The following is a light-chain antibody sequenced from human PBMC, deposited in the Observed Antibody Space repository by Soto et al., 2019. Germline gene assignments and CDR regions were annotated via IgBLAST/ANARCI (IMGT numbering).Light chain of an antibody. CDR2: KAS. CDR1: QDISYS. Sequence: DIQMTQSPSSVSASVGDRVTITCRANQDISYSLAWYQQKPGKAPKLLIYKASSLHIGVPSRFSDSGYGTGFTLTISGLQSDDFATYSCQQYNSYPHTFGQGTKVHLK. CDR3: QQYNSYPHT. J-gene: IGKJ2*01. V-gene: IGKV1-5*03.